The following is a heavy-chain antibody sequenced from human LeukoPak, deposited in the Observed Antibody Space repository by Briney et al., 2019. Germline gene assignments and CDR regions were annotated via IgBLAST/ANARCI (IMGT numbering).Heavy chain of an antibody. Sequence: ASVKVSCKASGYTFTSYDINWARQATGQGLEWMGWMNPNSGNTGYAQKFQGRVTMTRDTSISTAYMELSRLSSDDTAVYYCARDIGHGAFDIWGQVTMVTVSS. CDR2: MNPNSGNT. J-gene: IGHJ3*02. V-gene: IGHV1-8*01. CDR3: ARDIGHGAFDI. CDR1: GYTFTSYD.